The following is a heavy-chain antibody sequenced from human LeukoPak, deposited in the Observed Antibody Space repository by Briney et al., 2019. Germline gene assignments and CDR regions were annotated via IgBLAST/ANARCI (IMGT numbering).Heavy chain of an antibody. CDR2: INHSGRT. Sequence: ETLSLTCAVYGGSFSDYFWGWIRQPPGKGLEWIGEINHSGRTYYNPSLKSRVTISVDTSKDQFSLNLSSVTAADTAVYYCARDVVVVPAAIHYGMDVWGQGTTVTVSS. CDR3: ARDVVVVPAAIHYGMDV. J-gene: IGHJ6*02. CDR1: GGSFSDYF. D-gene: IGHD2-2*01. V-gene: IGHV4-34*01.